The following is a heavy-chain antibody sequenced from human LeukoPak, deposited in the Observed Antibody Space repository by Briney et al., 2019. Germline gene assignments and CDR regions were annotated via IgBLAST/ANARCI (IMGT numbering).Heavy chain of an antibody. D-gene: IGHD5-12*01. CDR2: IYSGGST. CDR3: ARGGRGYSGYEYLEK. Sequence: GGSLRLSCAASGFTVSSNYMSWVRQAPGKGLEWVSVIYSGGSTYYADSVKGRFTISRDNSKNTLYLQMNSLRAEDTAVYYCARGGRGYSGYEYLEKWGQGTLVTVSS. V-gene: IGHV3-53*01. J-gene: IGHJ4*02. CDR1: GFTVSSNY.